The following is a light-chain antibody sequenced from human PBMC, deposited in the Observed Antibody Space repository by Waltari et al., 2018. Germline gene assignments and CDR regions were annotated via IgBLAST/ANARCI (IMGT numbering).Light chain of an antibody. V-gene: IGLV2-8*01. CDR2: EVS. J-gene: IGLJ2*01. CDR1: STDIGVYNY. Sequence: QSALTQPPSASGSPGQSVTISCTGTSTDIGVYNYVSWYHQHPGKAPKLVIYEVSERPSGVPDRFSGSKSGITASLTVFGLQTEDEADYYCASFAGSNTLFGGGTKLTVL. CDR3: ASFAGSNTL.